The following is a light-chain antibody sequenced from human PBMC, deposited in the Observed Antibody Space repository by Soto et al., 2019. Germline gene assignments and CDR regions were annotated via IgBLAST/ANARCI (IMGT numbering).Light chain of an antibody. CDR1: QSLTNSF. CDR2: DTS. V-gene: IGKV3-20*01. Sequence: EFVLTQSPGTLSLSPGERATLSCRASQSLTNSFMAWYQQKPGQAPRLLIYDTSSRASGIPDRFSGSGSGTDFTLTISRLETEDFAVFYCQQYGTSELIFGQGTRLESK. CDR3: QQYGTSELI. J-gene: IGKJ5*01.